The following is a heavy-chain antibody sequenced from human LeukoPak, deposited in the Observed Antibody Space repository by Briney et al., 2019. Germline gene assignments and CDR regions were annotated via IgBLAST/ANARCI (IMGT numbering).Heavy chain of an antibody. Sequence: GASVKVSCKASGYTFTGYYMHWVRQAPGQGLEWMGWSSAYNGNTNYAQNVQGRVTMTTDTSTSTAYMELRSLRSDDTAVYYCARTHSSGWYSVGYYYMDVWGKGTTVTVSS. J-gene: IGHJ6*03. CDR1: GYTFTGYY. CDR2: SSAYNGNT. V-gene: IGHV1-18*04. CDR3: ARTHSSGWYSVGYYYMDV. D-gene: IGHD6-19*01.